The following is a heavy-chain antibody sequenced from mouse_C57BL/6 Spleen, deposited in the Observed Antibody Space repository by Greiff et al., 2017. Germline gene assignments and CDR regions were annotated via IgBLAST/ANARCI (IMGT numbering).Heavy chain of an antibody. CDR1: GYAFSSSW. CDR2: IYPGDGDT. CDR3: ARGGAGFAY. J-gene: IGHJ3*01. V-gene: IGHV1-82*01. Sequence: VQLQQSGPELVKPGASVKISCKASGYAFSSSWMNWVKQRPGKGLEWIGRIYPGDGDTNYNGKFKGKATLTADKSSSTAYMQLSSLTSEDSAVYFSARGGAGFAYWGQGTLGTVSA.